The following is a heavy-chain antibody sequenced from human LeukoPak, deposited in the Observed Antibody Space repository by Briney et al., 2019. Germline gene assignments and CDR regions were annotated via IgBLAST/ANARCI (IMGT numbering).Heavy chain of an antibody. CDR2: VNHSGYT. D-gene: IGHD4-17*01. CDR1: GVSFSTYY. V-gene: IGHV4-34*01. J-gene: IGHJ4*02. CDR3: ARQFYGSDY. Sequence: PSETLSLTCGVSGVSFSTYYWSWIRQSPEKGLEWIGEVNHSGYTNYNPSLKSRVTISVDTSKNQFSLNLRSVTAADTAVYYCARQFYGSDYWGQGTLVTVSS.